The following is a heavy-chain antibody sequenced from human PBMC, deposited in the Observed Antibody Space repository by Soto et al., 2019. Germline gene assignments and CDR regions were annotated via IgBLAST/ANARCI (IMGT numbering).Heavy chain of an antibody. J-gene: IGHJ4*02. CDR1: GTTFSNFA. CDR3: VRGPDYEGYFDY. CDR2: IILPFGTP. D-gene: IGHD3-22*01. V-gene: IGHV1-69*12. Sequence: QVRLVQSGAEVKKTESSVKVSCEASGTTFSNFAIGWVRQAPGQGLEWMGGIILPFGTPNYAQKFQGRVTISVDESMTTVYMELRGLRSGDTAVYYCVRGPDYEGYFDYWGQGTLVTVSS.